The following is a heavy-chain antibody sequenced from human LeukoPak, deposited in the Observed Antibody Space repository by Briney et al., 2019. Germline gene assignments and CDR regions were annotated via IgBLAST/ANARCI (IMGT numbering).Heavy chain of an antibody. Sequence: MTSETLSLTCTVSGGSISNSNYYWGWIRQSPGKGLEWIGSIYYSGNTYYNPSLKGRVTISVDTSENQFSLILSSVTAADTAVYYCARTILPRWRFDPWGQGTLVTVSS. CDR3: ARTILPRWRFDP. V-gene: IGHV4-39*01. CDR1: GGSISNSNYY. D-gene: IGHD2-21*01. J-gene: IGHJ5*02. CDR2: IYYSGNT.